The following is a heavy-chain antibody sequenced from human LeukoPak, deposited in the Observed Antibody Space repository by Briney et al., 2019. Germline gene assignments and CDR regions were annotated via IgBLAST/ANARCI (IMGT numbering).Heavy chain of an antibody. CDR1: GFTVSSNY. J-gene: IGHJ4*02. D-gene: IGHD2-15*01. CDR3: ARETPSADAAFDY. Sequence: GGSLRLSCAASGFTVSSNYMSWVRQAPGKGLEWVSVIYSGGSTYYADSVKGRFTISRDNSKNTLDLQMNSLRAEDTAVYYCARETPSADAAFDYWGQGTLVTVSS. V-gene: IGHV3-66*01. CDR2: IYSGGST.